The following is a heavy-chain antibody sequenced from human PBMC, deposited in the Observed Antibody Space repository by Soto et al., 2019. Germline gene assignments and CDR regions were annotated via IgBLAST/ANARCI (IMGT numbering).Heavy chain of an antibody. D-gene: IGHD5-12*01. CDR3: ARAAGATIKRGYYFDY. CDR1: GFTFSSYS. J-gene: IGHJ4*02. V-gene: IGHV3-21*01. CDR2: ISSSSSYI. Sequence: EVQLVESGGGLVKPGGSLRLSCATSGFTFSSYSMNWVRQAPGKGLEWVSSISSSSSYIYYADSVKGRFTISRDNAKNSLYLQMNSLRAEDTAVYYCARAAGATIKRGYYFDYWGQGTLVTVSS.